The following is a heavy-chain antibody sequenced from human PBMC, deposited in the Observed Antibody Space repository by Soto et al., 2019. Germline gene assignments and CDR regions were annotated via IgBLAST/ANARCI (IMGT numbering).Heavy chain of an antibody. Sequence: SQTLSLPCXISGDSVSSNSAAWNWIRQSPSRGLEWLGRTYYRSKWYNDYAVSVKSRITINPDTSKSQFSLQLNSVTPEDTAVYYCARGYRMHSSGWSYYYYYGMDVWGQGTTVTVSS. J-gene: IGHJ6*02. D-gene: IGHD6-19*01. V-gene: IGHV6-1*01. CDR2: TYYRSKWYN. CDR3: ARGYRMHSSGWSYYYYYGMDV. CDR1: GDSVSSNSAA.